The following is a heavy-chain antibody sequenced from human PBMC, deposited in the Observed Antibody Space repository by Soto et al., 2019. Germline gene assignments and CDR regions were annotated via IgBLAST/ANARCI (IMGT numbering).Heavy chain of an antibody. Sequence: PSETLSLTCAVSGCSISSGGYSWSWIRQHPVKGLEWIGYIYNSGTTYYNPSLKSRVTISVDTSKNQFSLKLTSVTAAETAVYYCARDPAPWGQGTLVTVSS. V-gene: IGHV4-31*11. CDR2: IYNSGTT. J-gene: IGHJ4*02. CDR1: GCSISSGGYS. CDR3: ARDPAP.